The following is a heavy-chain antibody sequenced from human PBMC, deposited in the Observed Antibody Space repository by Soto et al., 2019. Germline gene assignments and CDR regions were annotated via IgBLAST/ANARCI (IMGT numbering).Heavy chain of an antibody. CDR2: VRSKVDGGTT. V-gene: IGHV3-15*01. D-gene: IGHD2-15*01. CDR3: ANGGGGAFEI. J-gene: IGHJ3*02. CDR1: GFSFTNAW. Sequence: EVHLVESGGGLVKPGGSLRVSCVASGFSFTNAWMSWVRQAPGKGLERVGRVRSKVDGGTTEYAAPVKGRFTISRDDSNSTLFLQMNSLQTEDTGVYYCANGGGGAFEIWGQGTMVTVSS.